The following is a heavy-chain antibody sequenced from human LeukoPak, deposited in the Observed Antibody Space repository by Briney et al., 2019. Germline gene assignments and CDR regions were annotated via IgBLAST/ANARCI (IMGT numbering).Heavy chain of an antibody. J-gene: IGHJ4*02. CDR2: ISSSSSYI. CDR3: ARDPRSSWYVDADY. CDR1: GFTVSSYS. V-gene: IGHV3-21*01. D-gene: IGHD6-13*01. Sequence: PGGSLRLSCAASGFTVSSYSMNWVRQAPGKGLEWVSSISSSSSYIYHADSVKGRFTISRDNAKNSLYLQMNSLRAEDTAVYYCARDPRSSWYVDADYWGQGTLVTVSS.